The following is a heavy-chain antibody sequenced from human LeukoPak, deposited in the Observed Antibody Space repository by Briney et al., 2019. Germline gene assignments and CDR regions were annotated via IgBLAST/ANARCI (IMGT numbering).Heavy chain of an antibody. CDR3: ARDGEAAAGRDPYYFDY. CDR1: GYTFTSYG. Sequence: GASVKVSCKASGYTFTSYGISWVRQAPGQGLEWMGWISAYNGNTNYAQKLQGRVTMTTDTSTSTTYVELRSLRSDDTAVYYCARDGEAAAGRDPYYFDYWGQGTLVTVSS. V-gene: IGHV1-18*01. D-gene: IGHD6-13*01. CDR2: ISAYNGNT. J-gene: IGHJ4*02.